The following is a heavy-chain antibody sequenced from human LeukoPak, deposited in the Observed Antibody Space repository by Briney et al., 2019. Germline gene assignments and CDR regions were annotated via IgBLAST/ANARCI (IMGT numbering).Heavy chain of an antibody. CDR2: IYYSGST. Sequence: KPSETLSLTCTVSGGSISSYYWSWIRQPPGKGLEWIGYIYYSGSTNYNPSLKSRVTISVDTSKNQFSLKLSSVTAADTAVYYCARGLMMAVAGRGEFHYWGLGTLVTVSS. J-gene: IGHJ4*02. CDR3: ARGLMMAVAGRGEFHY. CDR1: GGSISSYY. D-gene: IGHD6-13*01. V-gene: IGHV4-59*01.